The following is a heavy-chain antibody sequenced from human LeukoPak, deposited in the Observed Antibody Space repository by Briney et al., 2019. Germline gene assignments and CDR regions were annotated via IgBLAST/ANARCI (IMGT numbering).Heavy chain of an antibody. CDR3: ATDLGSSGYYSTPLYY. D-gene: IGHD3-22*01. Sequence: ASVKVSCKVSGYTLTELSMRWVRQAPGKGLEWMGGFDPEDGETIYAQKFQGRVTMTEDTSTDTAYMELSSLRSEDTAVYYCATDLGSSGYYSTPLYYWGQGTLVTVSS. CDR2: FDPEDGET. V-gene: IGHV1-24*01. CDR1: GYTLTELS. J-gene: IGHJ4*02.